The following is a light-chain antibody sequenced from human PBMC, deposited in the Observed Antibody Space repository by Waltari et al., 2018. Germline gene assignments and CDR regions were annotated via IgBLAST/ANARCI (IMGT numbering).Light chain of an antibody. CDR3: SSYTSSSTLGV. J-gene: IGLJ2*01. Sequence: QSALTQPASVSGSPGQSITISCTGTSSDVGGYNYVTWYQQHPGKAPKLMLYDARTGPAWVSNRFSGSKSGNTASRTISGLQAEDEADYYCSSYTSSSTLGVFGGGTKLTVL. CDR1: SSDVGGYNY. V-gene: IGLV2-14*03. CDR2: DAR.